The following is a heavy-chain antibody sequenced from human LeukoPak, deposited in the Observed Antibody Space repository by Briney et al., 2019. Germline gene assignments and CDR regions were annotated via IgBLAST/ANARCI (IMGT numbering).Heavy chain of an antibody. D-gene: IGHD4-17*01. V-gene: IGHV3-21*04. CDR3: AKDRLGDNVAPSRGMDL. CDR2: ISNTYRDI. J-gene: IGHJ6*02. CDR1: GFTVSSYG. Sequence: GGSLRLSCAASGFTVSSYGVNWVRQAPGKGLEWVSCISNTYRDIYYADSVRGRFTVSRDNAKNSVYLQMNSLTAEDTAVYYCAKDRLGDNVAPSRGMDLWGQGTTVTVSS.